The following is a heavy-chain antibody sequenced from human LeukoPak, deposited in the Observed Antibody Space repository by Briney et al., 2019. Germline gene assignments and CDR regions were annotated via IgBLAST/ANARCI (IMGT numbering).Heavy chain of an antibody. CDR3: ARDNSGGSTWWFDP. Sequence: ASVKVSCKASGFTFTSYYMHWVRQAPGQGLEWMGIINPRGSYTSYAQKFQGRVTMTRDTSTSTVYMELSSLRSEDTAVYYCARDNSGGSTWWFDPWGQGTLVTVSS. V-gene: IGHV1-46*01. J-gene: IGHJ5*02. CDR1: GFTFTSYY. CDR2: INPRGSYT. D-gene: IGHD2-15*01.